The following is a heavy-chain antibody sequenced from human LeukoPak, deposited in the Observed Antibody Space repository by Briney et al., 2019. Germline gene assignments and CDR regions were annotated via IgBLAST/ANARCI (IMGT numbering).Heavy chain of an antibody. D-gene: IGHD1-26*01. CDR2: ITRSGGST. CDR1: RFTFSSYA. Sequence: GGSLGLSCTDSRFTFSSYAMTWVPHAPGKGLEGGSAITRSGGSTYYADAVKGRFTISRDNSKNTLFLEMNNPRAEDTAVYYCVPAGWDLRGDFGSWGQGTLVTVSS. V-gene: IGHV3-23*01. J-gene: IGHJ4*02. CDR3: VPAGWDLRGDFGS.